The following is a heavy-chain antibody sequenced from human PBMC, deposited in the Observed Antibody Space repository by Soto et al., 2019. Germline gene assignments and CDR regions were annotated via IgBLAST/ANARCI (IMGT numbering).Heavy chain of an antibody. V-gene: IGHV4-59*01. CDR2: IYYSGST. J-gene: IGHJ4*02. CDR1: GGSISSYY. Sequence: PSETLSLTCTVSGGSISSYYWSWIRQPPGKGLEWIGYIYYSGSTNYNPSLKCRVTISVDTSKNQLSLKMSSVTAADTAVYYCARDPGSWYFDSWGQGILVTVSS. D-gene: IGHD3-10*01. CDR3: ARDPGSWYFDS.